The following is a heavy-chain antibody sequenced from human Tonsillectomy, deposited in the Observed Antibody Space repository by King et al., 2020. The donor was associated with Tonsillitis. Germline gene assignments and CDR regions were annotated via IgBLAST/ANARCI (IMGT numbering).Heavy chain of an antibody. CDR2: ISWNSGSI. CDR1: GFTFDDYA. J-gene: IGHJ4*02. D-gene: IGHD1-26*01. Sequence: VQLVESGGGFVQPGRSLRLSCAASGFTFDDYAMHWVRQAPGKGLEWVSGISWNSGSIGYADSVKGRFTISRDNAKNSLYLQMNSLRAEDTALYYCAKAVRVVGATVPAYYFDYWGQGTLVTVSS. CDR3: AKAVRVVGATVPAYYFDY. V-gene: IGHV3-9*01.